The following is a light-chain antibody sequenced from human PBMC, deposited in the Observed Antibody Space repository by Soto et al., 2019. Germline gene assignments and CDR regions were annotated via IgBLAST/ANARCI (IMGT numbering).Light chain of an antibody. J-gene: IGKJ1*01. CDR2: ASS. CDR3: QHYGGSPLT. CDR1: QSIGSN. Sequence: EIVMTQSPATLSVSPGERATLSCRASQSIGSNLAWYQQKPGQAPRLVIYASSIRASDFPARFSGSGSGTEFTLTINRLEPEDFAVYYCQHYGGSPLTFGQGTKVEIK. V-gene: IGKV3-15*01.